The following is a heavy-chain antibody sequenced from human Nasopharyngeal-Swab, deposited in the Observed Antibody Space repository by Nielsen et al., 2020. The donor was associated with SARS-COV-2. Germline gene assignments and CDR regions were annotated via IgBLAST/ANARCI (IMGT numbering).Heavy chain of an antibody. CDR3: ARVTSHDSGWRLDY. V-gene: IGHV4-4*02. CDR2: IYHSGST. J-gene: IGHJ4*02. Sequence: WIRQPPGKGLEWIGEIYHSGSTNYNPSLKSRVTISVDKSKNQFSLKLSFVTAADTAVYYCARVTSHDSGWRLDYWGQGTLVTVSS. D-gene: IGHD6-19*01.